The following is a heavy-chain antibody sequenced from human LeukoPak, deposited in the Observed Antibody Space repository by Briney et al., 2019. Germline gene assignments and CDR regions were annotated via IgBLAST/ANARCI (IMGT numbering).Heavy chain of an antibody. V-gene: IGHV3-30*02. CDR3: ARGPSGYHNT. CDR2: IRNDGSDK. CDR1: GFTFSSYN. Sequence: PGGSLRLSCAASGFTFSSYNMHWVRQAPGKGLEWVAFIRNDGSDKNYADSVKGRFTISRDNSKNTLYLQMNSLGAEDTAVYYCARGPSGYHNTGGQGTLVTVSS. J-gene: IGHJ4*02. D-gene: IGHD5-12*01.